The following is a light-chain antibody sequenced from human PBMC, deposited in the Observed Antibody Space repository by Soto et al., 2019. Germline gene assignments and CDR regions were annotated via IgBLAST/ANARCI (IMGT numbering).Light chain of an antibody. Sequence: DIQMTQSPSTLSASVGDRVSIICRANQSVNIWLAWYQEKPGKAPKLLSSKPSNLQSGVPSRFSASGSGTEFTLTITSLQSDDFATYYGHQYNIYPFTFGQGTKLEI. CDR2: KPS. CDR1: QSVNIW. CDR3: HQYNIYPFT. J-gene: IGKJ2*01. V-gene: IGKV1-5*03.